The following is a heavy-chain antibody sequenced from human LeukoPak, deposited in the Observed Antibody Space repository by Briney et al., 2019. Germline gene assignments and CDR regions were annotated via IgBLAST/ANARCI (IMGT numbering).Heavy chain of an antibody. Sequence: SETLSLTCTVSGGSISSDYWSWIRQPPGKGLEWIGNIYYSGSTNYNPSLNSRVTISLDTSKNQLSLNLNSVTAADTAVYYCVGTTKWLAFDYWGQAVLVTVSS. D-gene: IGHD5-24*01. CDR2: IYYSGST. CDR1: GGSISSDY. V-gene: IGHV4-59*01. CDR3: VGTTKWLAFDY. J-gene: IGHJ4*02.